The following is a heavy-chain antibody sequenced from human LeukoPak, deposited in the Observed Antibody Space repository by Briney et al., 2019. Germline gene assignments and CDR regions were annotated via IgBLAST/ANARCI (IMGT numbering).Heavy chain of an antibody. J-gene: IGHJ6*02. D-gene: IGHD3/OR15-3a*01. Sequence: SETLSHTCAVYGGSFSGYYWSWIRQPPGKGLEWIGEINHSGSTNYNPSLKSRVTISVDTSKNQFSLKLSSVTAADTAVYYCASAKLIWTSYYYGMDVWGQGTTVTVSS. CDR1: GGSFSGYY. CDR2: INHSGST. CDR3: ASAKLIWTSYYYGMDV. V-gene: IGHV4-34*01.